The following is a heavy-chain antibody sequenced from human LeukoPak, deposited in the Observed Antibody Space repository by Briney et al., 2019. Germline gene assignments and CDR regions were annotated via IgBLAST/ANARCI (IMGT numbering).Heavy chain of an antibody. V-gene: IGHV4-4*07. D-gene: IGHD6-13*01. J-gene: IGHJ6*03. Sequence: SETLSLTCTVSGGSISSYYWSWIRQPAGKGLEWIGRIYTSGSTNYNPSLKSRVTISVDTSKNPFSLNLSSVTAADTAVYSCARVRGSSWNRDYYYHYMDVWGKGTTVTIFS. CDR3: ARVRGSSWNRDYYYHYMDV. CDR2: IYTSGST. CDR1: GGSISSYY.